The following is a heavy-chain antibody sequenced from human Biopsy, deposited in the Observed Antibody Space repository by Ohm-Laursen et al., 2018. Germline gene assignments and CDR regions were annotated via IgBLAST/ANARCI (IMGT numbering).Heavy chain of an antibody. J-gene: IGHJ1*01. D-gene: IGHD3-9*01. Sequence: SSVKVSCKAPGGTFSKYGVNWVRQAPGQGLEWLGGNTPILGTGNYAPMFHGRVTVVADTSTSTATMELRSLRPDDTAVYYCATKLTGYFHHWGQGTLAIVSS. CDR2: NTPILGTG. V-gene: IGHV1-69*06. CDR3: ATKLTGYFHH. CDR1: GGTFSKYG.